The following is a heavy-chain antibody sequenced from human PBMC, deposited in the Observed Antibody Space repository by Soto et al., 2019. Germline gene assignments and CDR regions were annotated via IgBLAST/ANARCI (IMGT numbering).Heavy chain of an antibody. CDR2: IKQDGSEK. Sequence: RLSCAASGFTFSSYWMSWVRQAPGKGLEWVANIKQDGSEKYYVDSVKGRFTISRDNAKNSLYLQMNSLRAEDTAVYYCARKTVDTAMVPNWFDPWGQGTLVTVSS. D-gene: IGHD5-18*01. J-gene: IGHJ5*02. CDR3: ARKTVDTAMVPNWFDP. V-gene: IGHV3-7*05. CDR1: GFTFSSYW.